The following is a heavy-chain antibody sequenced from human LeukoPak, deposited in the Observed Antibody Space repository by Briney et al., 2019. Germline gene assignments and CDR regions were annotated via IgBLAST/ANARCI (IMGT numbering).Heavy chain of an antibody. Sequence: ASVKVSCKASGYTFTGYYIHWVRQAPGQGLEWMGWINPNSGGTNYAQRFQGRVTMTRDTSISTAYMELTRLRSDDTAVYYCAPTHYRSSWYYFDYWGQGTLVTVSS. D-gene: IGHD6-13*01. CDR1: GYTFTGYY. CDR3: APTHYRSSWYYFDY. J-gene: IGHJ4*02. CDR2: INPNSGGT. V-gene: IGHV1-2*02.